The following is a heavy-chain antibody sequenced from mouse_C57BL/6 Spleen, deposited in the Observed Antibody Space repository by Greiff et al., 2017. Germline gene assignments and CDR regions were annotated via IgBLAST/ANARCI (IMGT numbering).Heavy chain of an antibody. CDR1: GFTFSDYG. D-gene: IGHD2-1*01. CDR3: ARGHYGNLFAY. V-gene: IGHV5-17*01. CDR2: ISSGSSTI. J-gene: IGHJ3*01. Sequence: EVQRVESGGGLVKPGGSLKLSCAASGFTFSDYGMHWVRQAPEKGLEWVAYISSGSSTIYYADTVKGRFTISRDNAKNTLFLQMTSLRSEDTAMYYCARGHYGNLFAYWGQGTLVTVSA.